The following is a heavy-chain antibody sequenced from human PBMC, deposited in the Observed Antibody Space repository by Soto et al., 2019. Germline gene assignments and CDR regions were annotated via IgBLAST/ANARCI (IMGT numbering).Heavy chain of an antibody. CDR3: ARAPLSNYGGNPY. V-gene: IGHV1-46*01. Sequence: QVQLVQSGAEVKKPGASVKVSCKASGYTFTSDYMHWVRQAPGQGLEWMGIINPSGGSTSYAQKFQGRVTMNRDPSTSTVYMELSSLRSEDTAVYYCARAPLSNYGGNPYWGQVTLVTVAS. CDR2: INPSGGST. CDR1: GYTFTSDY. J-gene: IGHJ4*02. D-gene: IGHD4-17*01.